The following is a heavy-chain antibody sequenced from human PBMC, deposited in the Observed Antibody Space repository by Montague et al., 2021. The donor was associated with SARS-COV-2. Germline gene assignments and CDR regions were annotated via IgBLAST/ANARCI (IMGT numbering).Heavy chain of an antibody. CDR3: ARQGSVSGGSYFDD. V-gene: IGHV4-39*01. J-gene: IGHJ4*02. CDR1: GDSIDRDTYY. D-gene: IGHD1-26*01. CDR2: LSSSGST. Sequence: SETLSLTCIVSGDSIDRDTYYWGWIRQSPGKGLEWIGSLSSSGSTYYNPSLRSRVTISMDTSKNHFSLKVNSVTATDTAVYFCARQGSVSGGSYFDDWGQGTLVSVSS.